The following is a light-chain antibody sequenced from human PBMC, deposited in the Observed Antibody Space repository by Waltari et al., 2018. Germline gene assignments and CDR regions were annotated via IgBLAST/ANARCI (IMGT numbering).Light chain of an antibody. CDR1: PSISNY. CDR2: AAS. J-gene: IGKJ2*01. V-gene: IGKV1-39*01. CDR3: QQSYSTPRT. Sequence: DIPMTQSPSSLSASVGDRVTITCRASPSISNYLNWYQQKPGKAPKLLIFAASSLQSGVPSRFSGSGSGTDFTLTISSLQPEDFATYSCQQSYSTPRTFGQGTKLEIK.